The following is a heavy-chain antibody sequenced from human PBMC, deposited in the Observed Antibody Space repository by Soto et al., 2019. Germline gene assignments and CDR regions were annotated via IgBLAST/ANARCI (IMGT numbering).Heavy chain of an antibody. D-gene: IGHD3-9*01. V-gene: IGHV3-7*01. CDR2: IKQDGSEK. Sequence: GVFLRLWWGASGCTCSSYGMSWVRQAPGKGLEWVANIKQDGSEKYYVDSVKGRFTISRDNAKNSLYLQMNSLRAEDTAVYYCARRLRYFDWSVYMDVWGKGTTVTVYS. CDR1: GCTCSSYG. CDR3: ARRLRYFDWSVYMDV. J-gene: IGHJ6*03.